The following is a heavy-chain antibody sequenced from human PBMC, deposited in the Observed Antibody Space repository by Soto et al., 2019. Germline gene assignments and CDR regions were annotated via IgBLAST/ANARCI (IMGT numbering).Heavy chain of an antibody. CDR3: ARGLRGVLDY. V-gene: IGHV3-33*01. CDR2: ISNDENIK. D-gene: IGHD5-12*01. CDR1: GFNFGNFG. J-gene: IGHJ4*02. Sequence: GGSLRLSCVAYGFNFGNFGMHWVRQAPGKGLEWLTVISNDENIKQDSVRGRFAIARDNSKNTLYLHLTSLRAEDTAIYYCARGLRGVLDYWGQGTLVTSPQ.